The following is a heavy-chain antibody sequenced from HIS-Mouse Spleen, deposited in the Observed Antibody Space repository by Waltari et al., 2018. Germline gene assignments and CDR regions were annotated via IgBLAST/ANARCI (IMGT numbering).Heavy chain of an antibody. CDR1: GFTFSSYA. V-gene: IGHV3-30-3*01. Sequence: QVQLVESGGGVVQPGRSLRLSCAASGFTFSSYAMHWVRQAPGKGMGWVAVISYDGSNKYYADSVKGRFTISRDNSKNTLYLQMNSLRAEDTAVYYCARGLNTARPSHFDYWGQGTLVTVSS. CDR3: ARGLNTARPSHFDY. D-gene: IGHD6-6*01. J-gene: IGHJ4*02. CDR2: ISYDGSNK.